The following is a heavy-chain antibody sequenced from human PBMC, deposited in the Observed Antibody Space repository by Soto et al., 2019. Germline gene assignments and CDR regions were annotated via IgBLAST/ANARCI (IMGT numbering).Heavy chain of an antibody. Sequence: ASVKVSCKASGYTFTGYYMHWVRQAPGQGLEWMGWINPNSGGTNYAQKFQGRVTMTRDTSISTAYMELSRLRSDDTAVYYCAREGGITGTTHDYYGMDVWGQGTTVTVSS. J-gene: IGHJ6*02. CDR1: GYTFTGYY. V-gene: IGHV1-2*02. CDR3: AREGGITGTTHDYYGMDV. D-gene: IGHD1-7*01. CDR2: INPNSGGT.